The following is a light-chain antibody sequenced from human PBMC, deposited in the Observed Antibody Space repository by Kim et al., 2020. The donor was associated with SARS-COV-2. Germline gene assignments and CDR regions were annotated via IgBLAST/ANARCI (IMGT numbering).Light chain of an antibody. CDR3: SSHAAISNFV. J-gene: IGLJ1*01. CDR1: SSDVGGYNY. CDR2: EVS. Sequence: SELTQPPSASGSLGQSVTISCTGTSSDVGGYNYVSWYQQHPGTAPKLMIYEVSKRPSGVPDRFSGSKSGNTASLTGSGLQAEDEAEYHCSSHAAISNFVFGTGTKVTVL. V-gene: IGLV2-8*01.